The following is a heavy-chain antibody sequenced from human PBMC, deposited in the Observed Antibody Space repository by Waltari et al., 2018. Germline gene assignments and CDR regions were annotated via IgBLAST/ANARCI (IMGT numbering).Heavy chain of an antibody. Sequence: EVHLVESGGGLVQPGGSLTLSCASSGFDFNTYSMNWVRQAPGKGLEWLSYIRSSSQTTYYADSVRGRFTISRDNAQNSLYLHMNSLRAEDTAVYYCARDEVVVAGVPHDYWGQGTLVTVSS. CDR2: IRSSSQTT. CDR1: GFDFNTYS. J-gene: IGHJ4*02. CDR3: ARDEVVVAGVPHDY. V-gene: IGHV3-48*04. D-gene: IGHD2-15*01.